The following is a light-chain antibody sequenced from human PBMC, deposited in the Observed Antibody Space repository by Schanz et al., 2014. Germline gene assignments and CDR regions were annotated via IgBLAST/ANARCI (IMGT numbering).Light chain of an antibody. V-gene: IGLV2-14*01. CDR1: SSDVGGYKY. J-gene: IGLJ3*02. Sequence: QSALTQPASVSGSPGQSITISCTGTSSDVGGYKYVSWYQQHPGKAPKLMIYDVSNRPSGVSNRFSGSKSGNTASLTISGLQAEDEADYYCSSYTSSSTLRGVFGGGTKLTVL. CDR3: SSYTSSSTLRGV. CDR2: DVS.